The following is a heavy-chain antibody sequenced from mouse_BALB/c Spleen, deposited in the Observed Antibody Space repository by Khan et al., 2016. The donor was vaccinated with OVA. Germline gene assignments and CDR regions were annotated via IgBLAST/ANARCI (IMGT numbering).Heavy chain of an antibody. V-gene: IGHV5-17*02. Sequence: DVHLVESGGGLVQPGGSRKLSCAASGFTFSTYGMHWVRLAPEKGLEWVAYISGDSSTINYAHTVKGRFTFSRANPKNTLFLQLTTLTSEDTTRYYCATSYFNGYYFAYWGPGTTLTVSS. D-gene: IGHD1-1*01. CDR1: GFTFSTYG. J-gene: IGHJ2*01. CDR3: ATSYFNGYYFAY. CDR2: ISGDSSTI.